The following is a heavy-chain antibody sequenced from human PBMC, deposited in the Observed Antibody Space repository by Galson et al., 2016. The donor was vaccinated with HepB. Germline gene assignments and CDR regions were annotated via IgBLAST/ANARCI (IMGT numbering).Heavy chain of an antibody. CDR3: ARGGSTYYNYYYYYMDV. D-gene: IGHD4-11*01. J-gene: IGHJ6*03. CDR2: VNPSNGRT. CDR1: GYTLTSYY. Sequence: SVKVSCKASGYTLTSYYLHWVRQAPGQGLEWMGMVNPSNGRTKYAQKFQDRISMTRDTPTSRGHMELRTLRSDDTAMYYCARGGSTYYNYYYYYMDVGGKGTTVTVSS. V-gene: IGHV1-46*01.